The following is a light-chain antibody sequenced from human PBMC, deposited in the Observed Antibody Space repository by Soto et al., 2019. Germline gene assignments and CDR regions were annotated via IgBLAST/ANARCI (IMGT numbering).Light chain of an antibody. CDR3: SSYTTSTPLVL. J-gene: IGLJ2*01. CDR2: DVS. Sequence: QSALTQPASVSGSPGQSITISCTGTSSDVGAYNYVSWYQQHPGKAPKLMIYDVSNRPSGVSNRFSGSKSGNTASLTISGLQAEDEADYYCSSYTTSTPLVLFGGGTQLTVL. V-gene: IGLV2-14*01. CDR1: SSDVGAYNY.